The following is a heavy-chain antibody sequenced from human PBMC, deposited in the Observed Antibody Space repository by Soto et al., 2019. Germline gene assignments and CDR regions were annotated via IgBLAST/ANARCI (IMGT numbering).Heavy chain of an antibody. CDR3: ARQNGGLGRGFDS. V-gene: IGHV5-51*01. D-gene: IGHD3-16*01. J-gene: IGHJ5*01. CDR2: IFPDDSDT. CDR1: GYSFTNYW. Sequence: PGESLKISCKASGYSFTNYWIGWVRQMPGKGLEWMGIIFPDDSDTRYSPSFQGQVTISADKSISTAYLQWSSLKASDTAMYYCARQNGGLGRGFDSWGQGXPVTVYS.